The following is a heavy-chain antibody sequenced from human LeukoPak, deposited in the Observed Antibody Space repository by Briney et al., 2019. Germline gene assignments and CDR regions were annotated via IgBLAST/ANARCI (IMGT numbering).Heavy chain of an antibody. D-gene: IGHD1-26*01. Sequence: ASVKVSCRASGYTFTSYDINWVRQATGQGLEWMGWMNPNSGNTGYAQKFQGRVTMTRNTSISTAYMELSSLRSEDTAVYYCARDLVSGRYFTSFGHWGQGTLVTVSS. J-gene: IGHJ4*02. CDR2: MNPNSGNT. CDR1: GYTFTSYD. CDR3: ARDLVSGRYFTSFGH. V-gene: IGHV1-8*01.